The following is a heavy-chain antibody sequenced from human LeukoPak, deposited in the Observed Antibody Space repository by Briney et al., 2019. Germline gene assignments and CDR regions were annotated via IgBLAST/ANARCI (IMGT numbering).Heavy chain of an antibody. CDR2: ISYDGSNK. D-gene: IGHD1-7*01. Sequence: GGSLRLSCAASGFTFSSYAMHWVRQAPGKGLEWVAVISYDGSNKYYADSVKGRFTISRDNSKNTLYLQMNSLRAEDTAVYYCARDQQSITGTTLWVWGQGTLVTVSS. CDR1: GFTFSSYA. CDR3: ARDQQSITGTTLWV. V-gene: IGHV3-30-3*01. J-gene: IGHJ4*02.